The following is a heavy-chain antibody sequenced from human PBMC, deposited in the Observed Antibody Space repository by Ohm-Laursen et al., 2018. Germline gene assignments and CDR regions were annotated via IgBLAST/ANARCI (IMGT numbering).Heavy chain of an antibody. J-gene: IGHJ6*02. Sequence: SETLSLTCTVSGGSISSYYWSWIRQPPGKGLEWIGYIYYSGSTNYNPSLKSRVTISVDTSKNQFSLKLSSVTAVDTAVYYCARGYYYDSSGYFYYYYGMDVWGQGTTVTVSS. CDR1: GGSISSYY. D-gene: IGHD3-22*01. CDR2: IYYSGST. V-gene: IGHV4-59*01. CDR3: ARGYYYDSSGYFYYYYGMDV.